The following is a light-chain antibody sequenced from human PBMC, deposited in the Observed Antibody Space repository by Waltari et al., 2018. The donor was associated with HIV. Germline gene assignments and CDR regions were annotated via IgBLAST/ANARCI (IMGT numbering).Light chain of an antibody. J-gene: IGKJ4*01. CDR1: RTVLYNRNY. CDR2: WAS. Sequence: DIVMTQSPDSLAVSLGARATVTCTSSRTVLYNRNYLAWYQQKPGQAPQVLIYWASTRAFGVPDRFSGSGAGTDFSLTISRVQAHDVAIYYCQQYYTLRSTFGGGTKIEI. CDR3: QQYYTLRST. V-gene: IGKV4-1*01.